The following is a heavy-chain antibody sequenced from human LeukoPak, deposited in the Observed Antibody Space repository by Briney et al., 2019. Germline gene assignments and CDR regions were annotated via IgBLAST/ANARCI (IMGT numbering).Heavy chain of an antibody. V-gene: IGHV4-61*08. CDR3: ARDNWNYGSSMDV. D-gene: IGHD1-7*01. J-gene: IGHJ6*02. CDR1: GGSISSSGFC. CDR2: IYYSGST. Sequence: PSETLSLTCTVSGGSISSSGFCWSWIRQPPGKGLEWIGYIYYSGSTNYNPSLKSRVTISVDTSKNQFSLKLSSVTAAYTAVYYCARDNWNYGSSMDVWGQGTTVTVSS.